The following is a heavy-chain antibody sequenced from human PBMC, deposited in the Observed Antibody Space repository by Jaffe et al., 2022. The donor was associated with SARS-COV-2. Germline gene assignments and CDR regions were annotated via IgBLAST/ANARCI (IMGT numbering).Heavy chain of an antibody. V-gene: IGHV3-23*01. CDR2: ISGSGGST. CDR3: AKVRGGIVVVMESYFDY. CDR1: GFTFSSYA. D-gene: IGHD3-22*01. J-gene: IGHJ4*02. Sequence: EVQLLESGGGLVQPGGSLRLSCAASGFTFSSYAMSWVRQAPGKGLEWVSAISGSGGSTYYADSVKGRFTISRDNSKNTLYLQMNSLRAEDTAVYYCAKVRGGIVVVMESYFDYWGQGTLVTVSS.